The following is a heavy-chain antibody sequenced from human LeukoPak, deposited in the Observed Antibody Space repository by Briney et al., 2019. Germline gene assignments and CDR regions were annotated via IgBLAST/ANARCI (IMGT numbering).Heavy chain of an antibody. CDR1: GGSISSGGYS. V-gene: IGHV4-30-2*01. J-gene: IGHJ3*02. CDR2: IYHSGST. CDR3: ARGNRAAFDI. Sequence: PSQTLSLTCAVSGGSISSGGYSWSWIRQPPGKGLEWTGYIYHSGSTYYNPSLKSRVTIPVDRSKNQFSLKLSSVTAADTAVYYCARGNRAAFDIWGQGTMVTVSS.